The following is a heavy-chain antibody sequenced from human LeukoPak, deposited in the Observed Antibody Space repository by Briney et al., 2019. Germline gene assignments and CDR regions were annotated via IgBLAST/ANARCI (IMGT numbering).Heavy chain of an antibody. J-gene: IGHJ5*01. CDR1: GFTVSSNY. Sequence: GGSLRLSCAASGFTVSSNYMSWVRQAPGKGLEWVSVIYSGGSTYYADSVKGRFTISRDNSKDTLYLQMNSLRAEDTAVYYCARSLYNWNDLWGQGTLVTVSS. CDR2: IYSGGST. CDR3: ARSLYNWNDL. D-gene: IGHD2-8*01. V-gene: IGHV3-66*01.